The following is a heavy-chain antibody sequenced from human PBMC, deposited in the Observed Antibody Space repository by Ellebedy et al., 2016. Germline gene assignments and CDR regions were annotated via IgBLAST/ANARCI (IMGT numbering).Heavy chain of an antibody. V-gene: IGHV3-30*18. CDR1: GFTFSSYG. J-gene: IGHJ4*02. CDR3: AKVGGWLLY. Sequence: GESLKISXAASGFTFSSYGMHWVRQAPGKGLEWVAVISYDGSNKYYADSVKGRFTISRDNSKNTLYLQMNSLRAEDTAVYYCAKVGGWLLYWGQGTLVTVSS. CDR2: ISYDGSNK. D-gene: IGHD6-19*01.